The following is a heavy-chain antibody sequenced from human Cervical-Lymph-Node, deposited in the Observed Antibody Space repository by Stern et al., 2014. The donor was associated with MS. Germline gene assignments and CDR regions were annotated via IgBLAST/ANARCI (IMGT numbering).Heavy chain of an antibody. V-gene: IGHV1-18*04. J-gene: IGHJ3*02. Sequence: QVQLVESGSEVKKPVASVKVSCEASGYTFTSFGLRWVRQAPGQGLDWMGWISAHNVNSNYAQKLQGRVTMTTDTSTSKAEMELSSLRSDDTAVYYCARGLLGSENAFDIWGQGTLVTVSS. CDR2: ISAHNVNS. D-gene: IGHD2-15*01. CDR1: GYTFTSFG. CDR3: ARGLLGSENAFDI.